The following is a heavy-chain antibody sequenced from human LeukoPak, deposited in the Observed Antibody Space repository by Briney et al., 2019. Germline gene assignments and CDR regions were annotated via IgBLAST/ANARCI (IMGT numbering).Heavy chain of an antibody. CDR3: ARGSYYYESSGYSLY. CDR1: GYTFTSYG. D-gene: IGHD3-22*01. Sequence: ASVKVSCKASGYTFTSYGISWVRQAPGQGLEWMGWISAYNGNTNYAQKFQGRVTITADESRTIAYMELSSLGSDDTAVYYCARGSYYYESSGYSLYWGQGTLVTVSS. CDR2: ISAYNGNT. J-gene: IGHJ4*02. V-gene: IGHV1-18*01.